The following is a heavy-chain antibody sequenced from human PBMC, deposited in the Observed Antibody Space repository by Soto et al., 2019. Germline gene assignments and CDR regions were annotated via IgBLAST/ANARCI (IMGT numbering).Heavy chain of an antibody. J-gene: IGHJ6*02. Sequence: SSETLSLTCTVSGGSISSSSYYWGWIRQPPGKGLEWIGSIYYSGSTYYNPSLKSRVTISVDTSKNQFSLKLSSVTAADTAVYYCARKYYYGSGSYYAHYYYGMDVWGQGTTVS. D-gene: IGHD3-10*01. V-gene: IGHV4-39*01. CDR1: GGSISSSSYY. CDR3: ARKYYYGSGSYYAHYYYGMDV. CDR2: IYYSGST.